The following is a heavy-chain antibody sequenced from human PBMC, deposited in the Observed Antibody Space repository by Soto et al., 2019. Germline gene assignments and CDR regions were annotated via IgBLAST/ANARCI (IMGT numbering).Heavy chain of an antibody. CDR2: IYPGDSDT. V-gene: IGHV5-51*01. CDR1: GYSFASYW. CDR3: ARTRSFTLGFYYDGMDV. D-gene: IGHD6-6*01. J-gene: IGHJ6*02. Sequence: GESLEICCQGSGYSFASYWIGWVRQTAGKDLEWMGIIYPGDSDTRYSPSFQGQVTISADKSLRTAYLQWTSLTASDTALYYCARTRSFTLGFYYDGMDVWGQGTTVTVS.